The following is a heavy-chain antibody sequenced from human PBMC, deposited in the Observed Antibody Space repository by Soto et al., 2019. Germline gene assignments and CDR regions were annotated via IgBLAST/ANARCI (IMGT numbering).Heavy chain of an antibody. CDR3: ARDLGSSPFDY. CDR1: GFTLSNSG. V-gene: IGHV3-33*01. CDR2: IWADGTTK. Sequence: QVQLVESGGGVVQPGRSLRLSCAASGFTLSNSGMHWVRQAPGKGLEWVAVIWADGTTKDYADSVKGRFTISRDSSGNTLYLQMNSLRVEDTAQYDCARDLGSSPFDYWGQGTLVTVSS. J-gene: IGHJ4*02. D-gene: IGHD6-13*01.